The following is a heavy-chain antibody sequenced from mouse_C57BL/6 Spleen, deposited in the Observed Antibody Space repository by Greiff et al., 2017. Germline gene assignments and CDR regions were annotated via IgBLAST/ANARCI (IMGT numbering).Heavy chain of an antibody. J-gene: IGHJ2*01. D-gene: IGHD1-1*01. Sequence: QVQLKQSGAELVRPGASVTLSCKASGYTFTDYEMHWVKQTPVHGLEWIGAIDPETGGTAYNQKFKGKAILTADKSSSTAYMELRSLTSEDSAVYYCTRGNYYGSPYYFDYWGQGTTLPVSS. V-gene: IGHV1-15*01. CDR3: TRGNYYGSPYYFDY. CDR1: GYTFTDYE. CDR2: IDPETGGT.